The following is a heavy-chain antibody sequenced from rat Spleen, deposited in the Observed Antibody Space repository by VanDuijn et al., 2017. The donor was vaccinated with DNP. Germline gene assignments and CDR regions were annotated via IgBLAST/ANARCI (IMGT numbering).Heavy chain of an antibody. Sequence: QVQLRESGPGLVQSSQTLSLTCTVSGFSLTSYGVSWVRQPPGKGLEWIAAISNGGITYYKSALRSRLSISRDTSKNQVFLKMNGLQTEDTAFYFCTREGTALFAYWGQGTLVTVSS. CDR1: GFSLTSYG. D-gene: IGHD1-11*01. V-gene: IGHV2S12*01. J-gene: IGHJ3*01. CDR3: TREGTALFAY. CDR2: ISNGGIT.